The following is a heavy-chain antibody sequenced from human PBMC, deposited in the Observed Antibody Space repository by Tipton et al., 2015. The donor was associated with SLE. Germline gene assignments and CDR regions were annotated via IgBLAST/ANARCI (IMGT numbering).Heavy chain of an antibody. Sequence: SLRLSCAASGFSFSTYPMSWVRQAPGKGLEWVSAMSGSGGSTYYADSVKGRFTISRDNSQNMLYLQMNSLRAEDTAVYYCAKDVPDTSMVLGAFDIWGQGTMVTVSS. D-gene: IGHD5-18*01. V-gene: IGHV3-23*01. CDR2: MSGSGGST. CDR1: GFSFSTYP. CDR3: AKDVPDTSMVLGAFDI. J-gene: IGHJ3*02.